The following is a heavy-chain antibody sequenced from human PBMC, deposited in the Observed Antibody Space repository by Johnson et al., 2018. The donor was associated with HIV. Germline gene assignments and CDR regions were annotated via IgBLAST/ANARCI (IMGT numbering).Heavy chain of an antibody. CDR2: ISSSGSTI. D-gene: IGHD7-27*01. Sequence: QVQLVESGGGLVQPGGSLRLSCAASGFTFSDYYMSWIRQAPGKGLEWVSYISSSGSTIYYADSVKGRFTISRDNAKNSLYLQMNSLRAEDTALYYCAKDIDWGLSAVAFDIWGQGTMVTVSS. J-gene: IGHJ3*02. CDR1: GFTFSDYY. CDR3: AKDIDWGLSAVAFDI. V-gene: IGHV3-11*01.